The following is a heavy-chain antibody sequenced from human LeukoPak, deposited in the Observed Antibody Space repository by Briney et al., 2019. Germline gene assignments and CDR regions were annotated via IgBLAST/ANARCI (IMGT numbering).Heavy chain of an antibody. CDR1: GGSISSSSYY. J-gene: IGHJ4*02. CDR3: ARGPITYYYDSSGYYDY. D-gene: IGHD3-22*01. Sequence: SETLSLTCTVSGGSISSSSYYWGWIRQPPGKGLEWIGSIYYSGSTYYNPSLKSRVTISVDTSKNQVSLKLSSVTAADTAIYYCARGPITYYYDSSGYYDYWGQGTLVTVSS. V-gene: IGHV4-39*07. CDR2: IYYSGST.